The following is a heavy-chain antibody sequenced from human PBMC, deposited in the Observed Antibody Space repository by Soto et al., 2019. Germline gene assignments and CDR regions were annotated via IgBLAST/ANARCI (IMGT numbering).Heavy chain of an antibody. J-gene: IGHJ4*02. CDR2: IIPIFGTA. CDR1: GGTFSSYA. D-gene: IGHD5-12*01. V-gene: IGHV1-69*13. CDR3: AREYTKRGYSGYDYDYFDY. Sequence: SVKVSCKASGGTFSSYAISWVRQAPGQGLEWMGGIIPIFGTANYAQKFQGRVTITADESTSTAYMELSSLRSEDTAVYYCAREYTKRGYSGYDYDYFDYWGQGTLVTVSS.